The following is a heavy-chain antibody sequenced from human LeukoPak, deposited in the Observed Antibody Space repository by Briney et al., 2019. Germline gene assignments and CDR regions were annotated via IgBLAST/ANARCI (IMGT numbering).Heavy chain of an antibody. V-gene: IGHV3-23*01. CDR3: AKCASLGSLDY. J-gene: IGHJ4*02. CDR1: GFTFNSYA. Sequence: GASLRLSCAASGFTFNSYAMRWVRQAPGKGLEWVSAISGSGVTTYYADSVKGRFTISRDNSKNTLYLQMNSLRAEDTAVYYCAKCASLGSLDYWGQGTLVTVSS. CDR2: ISGSGVTT. D-gene: IGHD2-15*01.